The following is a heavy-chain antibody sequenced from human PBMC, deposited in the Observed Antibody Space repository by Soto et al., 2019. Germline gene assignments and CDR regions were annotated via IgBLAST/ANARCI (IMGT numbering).Heavy chain of an antibody. D-gene: IGHD2-2*02. V-gene: IGHV1-69*13. CDR1: GGTFSSYA. J-gene: IGHJ6*02. CDR3: ARDHGYCSSTSCYMDYYYGMDV. CDR2: IIPIFGTA. Sequence: ASVKVSCKASGGTFSSYAISWVRQAPGQGLGWMGGIIPIFGTANYAQKFQGRVTITADESTSTAYMELSSLRSEDTAVYYCARDHGYCSSTSCYMDYYYGMDVWGQGTTVTVSS.